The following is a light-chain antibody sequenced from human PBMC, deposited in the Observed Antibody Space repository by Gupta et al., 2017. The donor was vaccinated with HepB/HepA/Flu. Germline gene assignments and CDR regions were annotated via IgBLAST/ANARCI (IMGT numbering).Light chain of an antibody. Sequence: DIQMTQSPSSLSASVGDRVTITCRASQSIATYLNWYQQRPGTGKAPKLLIFSASNLQSGVPSRFSGSGSGTDFSLTISNLQLEYFTTYYCQQGFTTPWTFGQGTKV. CDR1: QSIATY. V-gene: IGKV1-39*01. CDR3: QQGFTTPWT. CDR2: SAS. J-gene: IGKJ1*01.